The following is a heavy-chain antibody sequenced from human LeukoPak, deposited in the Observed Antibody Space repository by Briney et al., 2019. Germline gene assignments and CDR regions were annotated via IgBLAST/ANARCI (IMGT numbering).Heavy chain of an antibody. CDR2: IYYSGST. V-gene: IGHV4-31*02. J-gene: IGHJ3*02. D-gene: IGHD3/OR15-3a*01. CDR1: GFTFSSYS. CDR3: ARAAWTLNAFDI. Sequence: LRLSCAASGFTFSSYSMNWIRQHPGKGLEWIGYIYYSGSTYYNPSLKSRVTISVDTSKNQFSLKLSSVTAADTAVYYCARAAWTLNAFDIWGQGTMVTVSS.